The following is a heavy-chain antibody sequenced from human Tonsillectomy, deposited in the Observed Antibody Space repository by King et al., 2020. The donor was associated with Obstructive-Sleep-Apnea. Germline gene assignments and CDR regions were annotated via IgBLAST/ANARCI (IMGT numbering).Heavy chain of an antibody. Sequence: VQLVESGGGLVQPGGSLRLSCAASGFIFSNYWMTWVRQAPGKGLEWVANIKQDGREQHYVDSLKGRFTISRDNAKNSLYLQMNSLRAEDTAVYYCARDPYDSSGYYYGAFDSWGQGTMVTVSS. D-gene: IGHD3-22*01. J-gene: IGHJ3*02. CDR2: IKQDGREQ. CDR1: GFIFSNYW. CDR3: ARDPYDSSGYYYGAFDS. V-gene: IGHV3-7*03.